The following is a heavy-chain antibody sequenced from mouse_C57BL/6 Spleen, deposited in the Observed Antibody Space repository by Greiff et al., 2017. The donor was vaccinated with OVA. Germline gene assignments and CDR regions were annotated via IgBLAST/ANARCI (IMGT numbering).Heavy chain of an antibody. J-gene: IGHJ4*01. D-gene: IGHD1-1*01. CDR2: ISSGSSTI. V-gene: IGHV5-17*01. CDR3: ARRVVATPYYAMDY. Sequence: EVQRVESGGGLVKPGGSLKLSCAASGFTFSDYGMHWVRQAPEKGLEWVAYISSGSSTIYYADTVKGRFTISRENAKNTLFLQMTSLRSEDTAMYYCARRVVATPYYAMDYWGQGTSVTVSS. CDR1: GFTFSDYG.